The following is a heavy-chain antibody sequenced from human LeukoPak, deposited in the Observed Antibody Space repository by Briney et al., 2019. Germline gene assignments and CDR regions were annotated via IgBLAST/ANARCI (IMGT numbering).Heavy chain of an antibody. CDR2: ISSSSSYI. D-gene: IGHD6-19*01. V-gene: IGHV3-23*01. CDR1: GFTFSSYA. Sequence: GGSLRLSCAASGFTFSSYAMSWVRQAPGKGLEWVSSISSSSSYIYYADSVKGRFTISRDNSKNTLYLQMNSLRAEDTAVYYCAKTFSGWNHYFDYWGQGTLVTVSS. J-gene: IGHJ4*02. CDR3: AKTFSGWNHYFDY.